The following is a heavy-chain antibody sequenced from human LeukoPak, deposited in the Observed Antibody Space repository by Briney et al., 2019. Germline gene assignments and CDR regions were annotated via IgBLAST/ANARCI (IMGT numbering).Heavy chain of an antibody. CDR2: ISYDGSNK. CDR3: AKSDSSGWYVASSDY. D-gene: IGHD6-19*01. V-gene: IGHV3-30*18. CDR1: GFTFSSYA. Sequence: GGSLRLSCAASGFTFSSYAMHWVRQAPGKGLEWVAVISYDGSNKYYADSVKGRFTISRDNSKNSLSLQMNSLRGEDTAVYYCAKSDSSGWYVASSDYWGQGTLVTVSS. J-gene: IGHJ4*02.